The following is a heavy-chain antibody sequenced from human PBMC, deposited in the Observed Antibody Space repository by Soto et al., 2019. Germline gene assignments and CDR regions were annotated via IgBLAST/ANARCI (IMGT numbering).Heavy chain of an antibody. V-gene: IGHV5-51*01. CDR1: GYSFTSYW. D-gene: IGHD3-3*01. CDR2: IYPGDSDT. CDR3: ARSPYYDFWSGYYNYYYYCMDV. J-gene: IGHJ6*02. Sequence: GESLKISCKGSGYSFTSYWIGWVRQMPGKGLEWMGIIYPGDSDTRYSPSFQGQVTISADKSISTAYLQWSSLKASDTAKYYCARSPYYDFWSGYYNYYYYCMDVWGQGTTVTVSS.